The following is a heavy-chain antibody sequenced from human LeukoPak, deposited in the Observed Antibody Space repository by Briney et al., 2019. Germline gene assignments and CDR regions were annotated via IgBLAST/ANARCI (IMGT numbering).Heavy chain of an antibody. D-gene: IGHD2-2*01. CDR3: ATRYCSSTSCPYGGDAFDI. CDR2: TSSSGSSI. CDR1: GFTFSSYE. J-gene: IGHJ3*02. V-gene: IGHV3-48*03. Sequence: GGSLRLSCAASGFTFSSYEMNWVRQAPGKGLEWVSYTSSSGSSIYYADSVKGRFTISRDNAKNSLYLQMNSLRAEDTVVYYCATRYCSSTSCPYGGDAFDIWGQGTMVTVSS.